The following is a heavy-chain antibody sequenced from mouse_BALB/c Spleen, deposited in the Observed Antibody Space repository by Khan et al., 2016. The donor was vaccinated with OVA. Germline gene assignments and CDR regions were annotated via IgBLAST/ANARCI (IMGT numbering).Heavy chain of an antibody. CDR1: GFSLTTYG. J-gene: IGHJ4*01. V-gene: IGHV2-9*02. CDR3: VRFYDPYYAMDY. D-gene: IGHD2-3*01. CDR2: IMAGGST. Sequence: QVQLKQSGPGLVAPSQSLSIACTVSGFSLTTYGVNWVRQPPGEGPEWLGVIMAGGSTNYKSALRSMLRISNGHSKSQVVIKMHRLKTEDTAMYYCVRFYDPYYAMDYWGQGTSVTVSS.